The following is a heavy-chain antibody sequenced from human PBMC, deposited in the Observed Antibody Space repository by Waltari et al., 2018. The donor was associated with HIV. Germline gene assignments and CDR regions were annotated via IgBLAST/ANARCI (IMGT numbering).Heavy chain of an antibody. CDR1: GGSISSYY. Sequence: QVQLQESGPGLVKPSETLSLTCTVSGGSISSYYWSWIRQPPGKGLEWIGYIYYSGSTNYNPSLKSRVTISVDTSKNQFSLKLSSVTAADTAVYYCARVWSVEQQPGAFDIWGQGTMVTVSS. CDR3: ARVWSVEQQPGAFDI. J-gene: IGHJ3*02. CDR2: IYYSGST. D-gene: IGHD6-13*01. V-gene: IGHV4-59*01.